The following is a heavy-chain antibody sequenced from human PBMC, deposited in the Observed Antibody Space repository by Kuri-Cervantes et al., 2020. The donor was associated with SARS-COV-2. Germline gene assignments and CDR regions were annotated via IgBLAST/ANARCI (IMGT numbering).Heavy chain of an antibody. CDR1: GFTFSSYA. CDR2: ISWNSGSI. J-gene: IGHJ3*02. V-gene: IGHV3-9*01. Sequence: GGSLRLSCAASGFTFSSYAMSWVRQAPGKGLEWVSGISWNSGSIGYADSVKGRFTISRDNAKNSLYLQMNILRVEDTAVYFCARDRLYCSSTSCYAFDIWGQGTMVTVSS. D-gene: IGHD2-2*01. CDR3: ARDRLYCSSTSCYAFDI.